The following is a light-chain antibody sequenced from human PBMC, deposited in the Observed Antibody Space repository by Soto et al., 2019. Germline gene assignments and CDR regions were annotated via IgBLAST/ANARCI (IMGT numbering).Light chain of an antibody. V-gene: IGLV2-14*01. CDR2: GVI. CDR1: SSDVGGYNF. Sequence: QSALTQPASVSGSPGQSITISCTGTSSDVGGYNFVSWYQQHPGKAPKLMIYGVINRPSGVSNRFSGSKSGNTASLTISGLQADDEADYYCTSYTSKIPLRVFGGGTXLTVL. CDR3: TSYTSKIPLRV. J-gene: IGLJ3*02.